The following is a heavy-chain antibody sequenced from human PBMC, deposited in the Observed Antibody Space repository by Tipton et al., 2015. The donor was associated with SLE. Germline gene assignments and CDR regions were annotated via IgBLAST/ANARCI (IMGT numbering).Heavy chain of an antibody. CDR1: GGSISSYY. CDR3: ARGLYDSSGYYFYAFDI. CDR2: INHSGST. J-gene: IGHJ3*02. Sequence: TLSLTCTVSGGSISSYYWSWIRQPPGKGLEWIGEINHSGSTNYNPSLKSRVTISVDTSKNQFSLKLSSVTAADTAVYYCARGLYDSSGYYFYAFDIWGQGTMVTVSS. D-gene: IGHD3-22*01. V-gene: IGHV4-34*01.